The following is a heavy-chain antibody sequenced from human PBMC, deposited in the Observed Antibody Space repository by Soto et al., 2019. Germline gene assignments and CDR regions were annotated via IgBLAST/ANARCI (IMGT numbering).Heavy chain of an antibody. D-gene: IGHD6-6*01. CDR1: GFTFSSYA. V-gene: IGHV3-23*01. CDR2: ISGSGGST. J-gene: IGHJ4*02. CDR3: ARVVRSLGFSIDS. Sequence: GGSLRLSCAASGFTFSSYAMSWVRQAPGKGLEWVSAISGSGGSTYYADSVKGRFTISRDNSKNTLYLQMNSLRAEDTAVYYCARVVRSLGFSIDSWGQGTLVTVSS.